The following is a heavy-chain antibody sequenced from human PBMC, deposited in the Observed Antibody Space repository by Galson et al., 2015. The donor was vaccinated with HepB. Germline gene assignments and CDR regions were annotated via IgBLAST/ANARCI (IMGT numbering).Heavy chain of an antibody. V-gene: IGHV3-23*01. J-gene: IGHJ4*02. D-gene: IGHD3-10*01. CDR3: AKEGRVKQGYFDY. Sequence: SLRLSCAASGFTFNYYALSWVRQASGKGLEWVSLISAYGDSTYYSDSVRGRFTISRDNSKNTLFLHMNSLRVEDTAVYYCAKEGRVKQGYFDYWGQGTLVTVSS. CDR1: GFTFNYYA. CDR2: ISAYGDST.